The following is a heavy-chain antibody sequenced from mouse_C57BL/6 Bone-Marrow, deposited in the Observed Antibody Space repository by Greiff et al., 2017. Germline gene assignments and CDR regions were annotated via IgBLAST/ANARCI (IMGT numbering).Heavy chain of an antibody. CDR3: ARSGPLGRSFDY. CDR1: GYTFTSYW. J-gene: IGHJ2*01. D-gene: IGHD4-1*01. Sequence: QVQLQQPGAELVKPGASVKMSCKASGYTFTSYWITWVKQRPGQGLEGIGDIYPTSGRTNYNEKFKSKAILTVDTYSNTAYMQLSSLTSEDSAVFYCARSGPLGRSFDYWGQGTTLTVSS. V-gene: IGHV1-55*01. CDR2: IYPTSGRT.